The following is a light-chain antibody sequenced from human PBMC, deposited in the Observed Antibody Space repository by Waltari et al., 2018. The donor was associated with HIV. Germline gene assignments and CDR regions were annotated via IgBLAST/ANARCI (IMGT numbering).Light chain of an antibody. CDR3: LTYVSKTSTWQ. J-gene: IGLJ3*02. V-gene: IGLV2-23*02. Sequence: QSALTQPASVSGNPGQSVTITCTGTDIDLWNYNLVPWFQQPPGKAPNLLIYDVSKRPSGVSSRFSGSKSGYFASLTISGLLTEDESSYYCLTYVSKTSTWQFGGGTYLTV. CDR1: DIDLWNYNL. CDR2: DVS.